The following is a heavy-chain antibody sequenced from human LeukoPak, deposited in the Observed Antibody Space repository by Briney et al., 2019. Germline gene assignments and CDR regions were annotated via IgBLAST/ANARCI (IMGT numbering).Heavy chain of an antibody. CDR3: TTDKQMSPDY. J-gene: IGHJ4*02. CDR1: GFSFKNTW. CDR2: LKSRKDSGTT. V-gene: IGHV3-15*01. D-gene: IGHD5-24*01. Sequence: GGSLRLSCTASGFSFKNTWMSWVRQAPGKGLEWVGRLKSRKDSGTTDYAAPVKGRFIISRDDSINTLYLQMSSLKTEDTAVYYCTTDKQMSPDYWGQGTLVTVSS.